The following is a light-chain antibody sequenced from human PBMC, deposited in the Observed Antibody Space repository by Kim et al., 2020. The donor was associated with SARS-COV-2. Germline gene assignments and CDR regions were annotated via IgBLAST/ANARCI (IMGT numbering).Light chain of an antibody. Sequence: GESNAISCTGTSSEVGGYNDVSWYQQHPGEAPKLMIYDVSNRPSGVSNRFSGSKSGNTASLTISGLQAEDEADYYCSSYTSSSTYVFGTGTKVTVL. CDR1: SSEVGGYND. CDR2: DVS. V-gene: IGLV2-14*03. CDR3: SSYTSSSTYV. J-gene: IGLJ1*01.